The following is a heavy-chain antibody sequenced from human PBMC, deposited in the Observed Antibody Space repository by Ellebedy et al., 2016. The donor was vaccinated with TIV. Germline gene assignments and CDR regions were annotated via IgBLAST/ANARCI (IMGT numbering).Heavy chain of an antibody. D-gene: IGHD6-6*01. CDR3: ARSSSPSIWPFDY. CDR1: GGSISGYY. J-gene: IGHJ4*02. CDR2: VYYTGGT. V-gene: IGHV4-59*08. Sequence: MPSETLSLTCTVSGGSISGYYWGWIRQPPGKGLEWIGFVYYTGGTDYSPSFKSRVTISLDTSRNQISLRLSSVTSADTDVYFCARSSSPSIWPFDYWGQGTLVPVSS.